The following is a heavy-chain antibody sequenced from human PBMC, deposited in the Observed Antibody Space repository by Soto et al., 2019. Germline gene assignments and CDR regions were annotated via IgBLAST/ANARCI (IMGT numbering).Heavy chain of an antibody. Sequence: VQLVESGGGVVQPGRSLRLSCAASGFTFSSYGIHWVRQAPGKGLEWVAVISYDGSDKYYADSVKGRFTISRDNSKNTVYVQMSGLRPDDAAVYYCAVVLAPSLGGAVGWGQGTLVTVSS. D-gene: IGHD2-15*01. J-gene: IGHJ4*02. V-gene: IGHV3-30*03. CDR2: ISYDGSDK. CDR1: GFTFSSYG. CDR3: AVVLAPSLGGAVG.